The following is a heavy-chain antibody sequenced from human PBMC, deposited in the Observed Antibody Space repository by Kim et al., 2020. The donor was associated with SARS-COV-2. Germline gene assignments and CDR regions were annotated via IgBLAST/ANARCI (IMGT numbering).Heavy chain of an antibody. Sequence: SETLSLTCTVSGGSVSSGSYYWSWIRQPPGKGLEWIGYIYYSGSTNYNPSLKSRVTISVDTSKNQFSLKLSSVTAADTAVYYCARSYGSGSYYYYYGMDVWGQGTTVTVSS. V-gene: IGHV4-61*01. CDR3: ARSYGSGSYYYYYGMDV. D-gene: IGHD3-10*01. CDR1: GGSVSSGSYY. J-gene: IGHJ6*02. CDR2: IYYSGST.